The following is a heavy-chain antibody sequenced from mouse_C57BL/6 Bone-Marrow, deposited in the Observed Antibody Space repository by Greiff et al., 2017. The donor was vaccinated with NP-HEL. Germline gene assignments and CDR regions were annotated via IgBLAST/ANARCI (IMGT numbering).Heavy chain of an antibody. Sequence: QVQLQQPGAELVKPGASVKVSCKASGYTFTSYWMHWVKQRPGQGLEWIGRIHPSDSDTTYNQKFKGKATLTVDKSSSTAYMQLSSLTSEDSAVYYCAIPSYDGYYVGYAMDYWGQGTSVTVSS. V-gene: IGHV1-74*01. CDR2: IHPSDSDT. CDR3: AIPSYDGYYVGYAMDY. CDR1: GYTFTSYW. D-gene: IGHD2-3*01. J-gene: IGHJ4*01.